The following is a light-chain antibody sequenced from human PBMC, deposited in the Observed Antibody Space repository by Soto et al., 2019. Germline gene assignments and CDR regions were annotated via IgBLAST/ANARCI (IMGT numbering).Light chain of an antibody. CDR1: QRISSY. CDR2: AAS. V-gene: IGKV1-39*01. Sequence: DLQMTQSPSSLSASVGDRVTITCRASQRISSYLSWYQQKPGKAPKLLIFAASGLQSGVPSRFSGGGSGTHFTLTISSLQPEDFATYYCQQSYITPPTFGPGTKVNIK. CDR3: QQSYITPPT. J-gene: IGKJ3*01.